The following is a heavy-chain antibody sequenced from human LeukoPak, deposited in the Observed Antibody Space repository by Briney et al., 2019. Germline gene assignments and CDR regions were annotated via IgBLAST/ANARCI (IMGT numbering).Heavy chain of an antibody. Sequence: SETLSLTCTVSGDSISSSSYYWGWIRQPPGKGLEWIGSIYHSGSTYYNPSLKSRVTISVDTSKNQFSLKLSSVTAADTAVYYCAKGAGGFSYYNWFDPWGQGTLVTVSS. V-gene: IGHV4-39*07. CDR1: GDSISSSSYY. J-gene: IGHJ5*02. D-gene: IGHD5-18*01. CDR3: AKGAGGFSYYNWFDP. CDR2: IYHSGST.